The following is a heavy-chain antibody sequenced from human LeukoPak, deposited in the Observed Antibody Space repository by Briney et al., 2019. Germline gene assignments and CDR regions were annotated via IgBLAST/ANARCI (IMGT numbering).Heavy chain of an antibody. D-gene: IGHD2-21*02. CDR2: IKSRTDGGTT. CDR1: GFTFSHAW. J-gene: IGHJ4*02. Sequence: GGSLRLSYAASGFTFSHAWMTWVRQAPGRGLEWVGRIKSRTDGGTTTYGAPVKGRFTISRDDSKNTLYLQINSLKTEDTAVYYCTTFVVVTGIRFDYWGQGTLVTVSS. V-gene: IGHV3-15*01. CDR3: TTFVVVTGIRFDY.